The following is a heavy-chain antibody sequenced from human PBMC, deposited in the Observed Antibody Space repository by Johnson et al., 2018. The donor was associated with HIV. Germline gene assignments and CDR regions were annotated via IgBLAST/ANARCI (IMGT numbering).Heavy chain of an antibody. CDR1: GFTVSSNY. Sequence: VKLVESGGGLVQPGGSLRLSCAASGFTVSSNYMSWVRQAPGKGLEWVSVIYSGGSTYYADSVKGRFTISRDDSKNTLYLQMNSLKTEDTAVYYCTRPYGAGAFDIWGQGTMVTVSS. V-gene: IGHV3-66*01. CDR2: IYSGGST. CDR3: TRPYGAGAFDI. J-gene: IGHJ3*02. D-gene: IGHD4-17*01.